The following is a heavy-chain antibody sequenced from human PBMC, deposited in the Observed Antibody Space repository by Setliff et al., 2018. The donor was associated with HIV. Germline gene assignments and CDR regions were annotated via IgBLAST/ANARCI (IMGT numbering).Heavy chain of an antibody. CDR3: TRVMGATTGFHDY. CDR2: INAGNDNT. V-gene: IGHV1-3*01. CDR1: GYTLTNYA. J-gene: IGHJ4*02. Sequence: GASVKVSCKASGYTLTNYAMRWVRQAPGQRLEWMGCINAGNDNTKYSQNFQGRVTITKDTSASTVYMELSSLRSEDTALYYCTRVMGATTGFHDYWGQGTLVTVSS. D-gene: IGHD1-26*01.